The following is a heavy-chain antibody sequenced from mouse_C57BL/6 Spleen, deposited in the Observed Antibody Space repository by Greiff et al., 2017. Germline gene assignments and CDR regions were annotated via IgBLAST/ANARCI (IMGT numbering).Heavy chain of an antibody. Sequence: QVQLKQPGAELVRPGSSVKLSCKASGYTFTSYWMHWVKQRPIQGLEWIGNIDPSDSETHYNQKFKDKATLTVDKSSSTAYMQLSSLTSEDSAVYYCARDRGYYYGSTWYFDVWGTGTTVTVSS. CDR2: IDPSDSET. CDR1: GYTFTSYW. D-gene: IGHD1-1*01. J-gene: IGHJ1*03. V-gene: IGHV1-52*01. CDR3: ARDRGYYYGSTWYFDV.